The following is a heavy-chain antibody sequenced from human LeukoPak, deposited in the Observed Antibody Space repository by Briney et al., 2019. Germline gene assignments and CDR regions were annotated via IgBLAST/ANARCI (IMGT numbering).Heavy chain of an antibody. D-gene: IGHD3-22*01. Sequence: PGGSLRLSGAASGFTFNSYAMTWVRQAPGKGLEWVSAISGGGVNTYYADSVKGRFTISRDNSKNMLYLQMNSLRAEDTAVYYCAKTLGYSGYFSPWGQGTLVTVSS. V-gene: IGHV3-23*01. CDR2: ISGGGVNT. J-gene: IGHJ5*02. CDR1: GFTFNSYA. CDR3: AKTLGYSGYFSP.